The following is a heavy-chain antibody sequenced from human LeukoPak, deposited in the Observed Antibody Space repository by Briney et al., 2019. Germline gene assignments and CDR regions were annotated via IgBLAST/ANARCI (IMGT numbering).Heavy chain of an antibody. J-gene: IGHJ4*02. CDR1: GGTFSTSS. CDR2: IIPILGIA. V-gene: IGHV1-69*04. CDR3: ARDVETAMSFDY. D-gene: IGHD5-18*01. Sequence: GASVKVSCKASGGTFSTSSISWVRQAPGHGLEWMGRIIPILGIANYAQRFQGRVTIIADKSTSAAYMELSGLTSEDTAVHYCARDVETAMSFDYWGQGTLVTVSS.